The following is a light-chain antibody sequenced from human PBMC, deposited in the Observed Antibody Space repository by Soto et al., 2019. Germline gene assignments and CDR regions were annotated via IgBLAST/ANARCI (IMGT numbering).Light chain of an antibody. J-gene: IGKJ1*01. CDR3: QQYGSSGT. CDR2: DAS. Sequence: EIVLTQSPATLSLSPGERATLSCRASQSVSRFLAWYQQKPGQAPRLLISDASTRATGVPARFNGSGSGTDFTLTISSLEPEDFAVYYCQQYGSSGTFGQGTKVDIK. CDR1: QSVSRF. V-gene: IGKV3-11*01.